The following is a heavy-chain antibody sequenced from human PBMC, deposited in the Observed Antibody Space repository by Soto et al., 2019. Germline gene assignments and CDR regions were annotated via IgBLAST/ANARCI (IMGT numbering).Heavy chain of an antibody. CDR1: GGSISSSSYY. V-gene: IGHV4-39*01. J-gene: IGHJ4*02. Sequence: SETLSLTCTVSGGSISSSSYYWGWIRQPPGKGLEWIGSIYYSGSTYYNPSLKSRVTISVDTSKNQFSLKLSSVTAADTAVYYCAGMRSSEIVVVVPAACDYWGQGTLVTVSS. D-gene: IGHD2-2*01. CDR2: IYYSGST. CDR3: AGMRSSEIVVVVPAACDY.